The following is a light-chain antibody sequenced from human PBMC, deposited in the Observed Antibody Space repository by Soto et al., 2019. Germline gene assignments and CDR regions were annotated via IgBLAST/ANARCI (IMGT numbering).Light chain of an antibody. CDR3: QQYCSSLWT. V-gene: IGKV3-20*01. CDR1: QSVSSSY. J-gene: IGKJ1*01. Sequence: EIVCTQSPVPLSLAPGEGATLSCRASQSVSSSYLAWYQQKPGQAPRLLIYGASSRATGIPDRFSGSGSGTDFTLTISRLEHEDVAVYCYQQYCSSLWTFGQGTNVDI. CDR2: GAS.